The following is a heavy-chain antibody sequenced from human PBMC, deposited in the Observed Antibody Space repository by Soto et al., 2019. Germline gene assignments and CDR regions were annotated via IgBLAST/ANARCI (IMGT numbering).Heavy chain of an antibody. J-gene: IGHJ4*02. Sequence: QVQLVESGGGVVQPGRSLRLSCAASGFTFSSYDMHWVRQAPGKGLEWVAVISYDGSNKYYADSVKGRFTISRDNSKNTLYLQMNSLRAEDTAVYYCARDPTWIQLWVGAFDYWGQGTLVTVSS. CDR3: ARDPTWIQLWVGAFDY. CDR2: ISYDGSNK. V-gene: IGHV3-30-3*01. CDR1: GFTFSSYD. D-gene: IGHD5-18*01.